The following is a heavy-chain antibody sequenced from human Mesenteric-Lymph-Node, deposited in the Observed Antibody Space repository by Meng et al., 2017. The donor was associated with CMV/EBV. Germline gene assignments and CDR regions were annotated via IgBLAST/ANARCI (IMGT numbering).Heavy chain of an antibody. CDR2: ISSSSSYI. V-gene: IGHV3-21*01. J-gene: IGHJ4*02. CDR1: GFTFSSYS. CDR3: ADEVLTGYLAFDY. D-gene: IGHD3-9*01. Sequence: GESLKISCAASGFTFSSYSMNWVRQAPGKGLEWVSSISSSSSYIYYADSVKGRFTISRDNAKNSLYLQMNSLRAEDTAVYYCADEVLTGYLAFDYWGQGTLVTVSS.